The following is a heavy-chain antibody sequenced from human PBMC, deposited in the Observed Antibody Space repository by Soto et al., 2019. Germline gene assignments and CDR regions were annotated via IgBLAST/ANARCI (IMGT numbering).Heavy chain of an antibody. CDR1: GASISSGGYY. CDR3: ARESWFGADYYGLDV. CDR2: IYYSGST. V-gene: IGHV4-31*03. J-gene: IGHJ6*02. D-gene: IGHD3-10*01. Sequence: PSETLSLTCTVSGASISSGGYYWSWIRQHPLKGLEWIGYIYYSGSTYYKPSLQSRVTMSTDTSKNQFSLKLSSVTAADMAVYYCARESWFGADYYGLDVWGQGTTVTVSS.